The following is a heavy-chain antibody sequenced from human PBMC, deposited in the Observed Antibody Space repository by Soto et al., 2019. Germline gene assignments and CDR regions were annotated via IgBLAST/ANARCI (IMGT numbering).Heavy chain of an antibody. CDR1: GGSISSGGYY. CDR2: IYYSGST. V-gene: IGHV4-31*03. J-gene: IGHJ4*02. D-gene: IGHD3-3*01. Sequence: QVQLQESGPGLVKPSQTLSLTCTVSGGSISSGGYYWSWIRQHPGKGLEWIGYIYYSGSTYYSPFLKSRVTISVDTSKNQFSLKLSSVTAADTAVYYCARGTVLRFLEWLSPDYWGQGTLVTVSS. CDR3: ARGTVLRFLEWLSPDY.